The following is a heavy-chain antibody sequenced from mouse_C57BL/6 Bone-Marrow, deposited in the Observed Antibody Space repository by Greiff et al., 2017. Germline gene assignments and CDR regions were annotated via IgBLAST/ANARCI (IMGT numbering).Heavy chain of an antibody. Sequence: QVQLQQSGAELVSPGASVTLSCKASGYTFTDYIMNWVKQRPGKGLEWIGRIYPVSGETNYNQKFMGKATFSVDRSSSTVYMVLNSLTSEDPAVDYYGRMIYDYGSGDGFAYWGQGTLVTVSA. J-gene: IGHJ3*01. CDR3: GRMIYDYGSGDGFAY. CDR1: GYTFTDYI. CDR2: IYPVSGET. D-gene: IGHD1-1*01. V-gene: IGHV1-11*01.